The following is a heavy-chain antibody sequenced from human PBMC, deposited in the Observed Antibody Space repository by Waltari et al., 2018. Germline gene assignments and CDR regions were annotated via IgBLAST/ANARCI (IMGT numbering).Heavy chain of an antibody. CDR1: GFYFSSYG. V-gene: IGHV3-30*18. D-gene: IGHD5-12*01. Sequence: QVQLVESGGGVVQPGRSLRLSCAASGFYFSSYGMHWVRQAPGKGLEWVALISYDGSNKDYADSVKGRFTISRDNSKNTLYVQMNSLRAEDTAVYFCAKDAKRGYYYYGMDVWGQGTTVTVSS. CDR3: AKDAKRGYYYYGMDV. J-gene: IGHJ6*02. CDR2: ISYDGSNK.